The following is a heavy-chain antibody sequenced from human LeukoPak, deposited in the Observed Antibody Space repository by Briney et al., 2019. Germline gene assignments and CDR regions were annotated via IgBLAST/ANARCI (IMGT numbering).Heavy chain of an antibody. D-gene: IGHD5-18*01. CDR1: GGTFSSYA. Sequence: SVKVSCKASGGTFSSYAISWVRQAPGQGLEWMGGIIPIFGTANYAQKFQGRVTITTDESTSTAYKELSSLRSEDTAVYYCAREVVYSYGCFDYWGQGTLVTVSS. CDR2: IIPIFGTA. V-gene: IGHV1-69*05. J-gene: IGHJ4*02. CDR3: AREVVYSYGCFDY.